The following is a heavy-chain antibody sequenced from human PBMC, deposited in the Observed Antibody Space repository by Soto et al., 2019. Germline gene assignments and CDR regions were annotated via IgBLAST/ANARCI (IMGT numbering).Heavy chain of an antibody. D-gene: IGHD6-19*01. CDR2: ISYDGSNK. CDR1: GFTFSSYG. CDR3: ARGAPVAGLDY. Sequence: QVQLVESGGGVVQPGRSLRLSCAASGFTFSSYGMHWVRQAPGKGLEWVAVISYDGSNKYYADSVKGRFTISRDNSKNTLYLQMNSLRAEDTAVYFCARGAPVAGLDYWGQGTLVTVSS. V-gene: IGHV3-30*03. J-gene: IGHJ4*02.